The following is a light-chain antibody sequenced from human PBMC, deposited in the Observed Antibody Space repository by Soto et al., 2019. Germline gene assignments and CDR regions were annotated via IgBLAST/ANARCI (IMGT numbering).Light chain of an antibody. CDR1: NSDIGAYNY. V-gene: IGLV2-8*01. CDR3: SSYAVRDNQEV. CDR2: EVS. Sequence: QSALTQPPSASGSPGQSVTISCTGTNSDIGAYNYVSWYQQHPGKAPRLMIFEVSKRPSGVPYRFSGSKSGNTASLTVSGLQAEDEADYYCSSYAVRDNQEVFGTGTNVTVL. J-gene: IGLJ1*01.